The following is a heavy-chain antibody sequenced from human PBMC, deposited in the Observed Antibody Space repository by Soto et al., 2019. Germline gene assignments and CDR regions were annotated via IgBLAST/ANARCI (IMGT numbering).Heavy chain of an antibody. V-gene: IGHV3-21*04. J-gene: IGHJ4*02. D-gene: IGHD3-9*01. CDR3: ANRYYDIRGGPAY. Sequence: GGSLRLSCAASGFTFSSYSMNWVRQAPGKGLEWVSSISSSSSYIYYADSVKGRFTISRDNAKNSLYLQMNSLRAEDTAVYYCANRYYDIRGGPAYWGQGTLVTVSS. CDR1: GFTFSSYS. CDR2: ISSSSSYI.